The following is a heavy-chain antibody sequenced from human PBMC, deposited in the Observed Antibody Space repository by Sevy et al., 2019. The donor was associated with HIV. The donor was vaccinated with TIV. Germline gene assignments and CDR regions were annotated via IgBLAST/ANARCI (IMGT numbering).Heavy chain of an antibody. CDR3: ASPGGYRYGSLLDN. Sequence: ASVKVSCKASGYTFTDYFMHWVRQAPGQGLEWMGWINPNSGDTKYAQKFHGRVTVTRDTSILTAYMELSSLRFDDTAVYYCASPGGYRYGSLLDNWGQGTLVTVSS. CDR2: INPNSGDT. J-gene: IGHJ4*02. V-gene: IGHV1-2*02. CDR1: GYTFTDYF. D-gene: IGHD5-18*01.